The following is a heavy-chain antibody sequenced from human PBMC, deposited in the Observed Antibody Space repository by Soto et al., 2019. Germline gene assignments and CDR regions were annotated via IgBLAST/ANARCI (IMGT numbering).Heavy chain of an antibody. J-gene: IGHJ5*02. Sequence: QVQLQESGPGLVRPSETLSLTCTVSGGSISTYYWSWIRQPPGKGLEWVGYVHYSGSTTYNPSLKSRVIMSIDTSKNQFSLKLSPVTAADTAVYYCARGKIVGPWGQGTLVTVSS. CDR1: GGSISTYY. V-gene: IGHV4-59*01. CDR3: ARGKIVGP. CDR2: VHYSGST. D-gene: IGHD3-3*01.